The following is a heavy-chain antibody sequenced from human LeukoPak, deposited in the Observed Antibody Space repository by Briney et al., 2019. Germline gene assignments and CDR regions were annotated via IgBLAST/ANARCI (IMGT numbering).Heavy chain of an antibody. D-gene: IGHD4-17*01. Sequence: LGGSLRLSCAASGFTFRDYYMSWIRQAPGKGLECVSYISLTGSTISYADSLKGRFTISRDNAKNSLYLQMNSLRAEDTAVYYCARGEDWTLIEGLATVTHFDYWGPGTQVTVSS. CDR3: ARGEDWTLIEGLATVTHFDY. CDR2: ISLTGSTI. V-gene: IGHV3-11*04. J-gene: IGHJ4*02. CDR1: GFTFRDYY.